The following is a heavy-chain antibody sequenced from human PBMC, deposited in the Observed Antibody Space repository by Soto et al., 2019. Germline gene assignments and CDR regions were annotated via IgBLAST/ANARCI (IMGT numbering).Heavy chain of an antibody. CDR3: ARGVSGRYSGSDDPRGSPFDY. V-gene: IGHV4-34*01. CDR1: GGSFSGYY. J-gene: IGHJ4*02. D-gene: IGHD5-12*01. CDR2: INHSGST. Sequence: QVQLQQWGAGLLKPSETLSLTCAVYGGSFSGYYWSWIRQPPGKGLEWIGEINHSGSTNYNPSLKSPGTISVDTSKNQFSLTLSSVTAADTAVYYCARGVSGRYSGSDDPRGSPFDYWGQGTLVTVSS.